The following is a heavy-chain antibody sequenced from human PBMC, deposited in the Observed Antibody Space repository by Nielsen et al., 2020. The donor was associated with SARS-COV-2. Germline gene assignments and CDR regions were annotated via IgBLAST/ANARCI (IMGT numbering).Heavy chain of an antibody. CDR1: GFTFSSYS. D-gene: IGHD3-10*01. CDR2: ISSSSSYI. V-gene: IGHV3-21*01. J-gene: IGHJ6*02. CDR3: AILRITMVRGVKGGMDV. Sequence: GKSLKISCAASGFTFSSYSMNWVRQAPGKGLEWVSSISSSSSYIYYADSVKGRFTISRDNAKNSLYLQMNSLRAEDTAVYYCAILRITMVRGVKGGMDVWGQGTTVTVSS.